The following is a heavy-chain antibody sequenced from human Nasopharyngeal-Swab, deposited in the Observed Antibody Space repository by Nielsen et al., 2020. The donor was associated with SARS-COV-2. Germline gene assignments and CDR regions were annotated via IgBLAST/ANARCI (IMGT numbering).Heavy chain of an antibody. Sequence: LRLSCTVSGGPISSGDSYWSWIRQPPEKGLEWIGYIYYSGITYYNPSLRSRVSMSVDTSKNQFSLMLSSVTAADTAVYYCARGGYNSPLNFDYWGQGTLVAVSS. CDR1: GGPISSGDSY. V-gene: IGHV4-30-4*01. D-gene: IGHD5-24*01. CDR3: ARGGYNSPLNFDY. J-gene: IGHJ4*02. CDR2: IYYSGIT.